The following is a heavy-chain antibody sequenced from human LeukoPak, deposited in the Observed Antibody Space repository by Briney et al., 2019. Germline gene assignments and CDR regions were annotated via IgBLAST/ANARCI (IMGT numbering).Heavy chain of an antibody. D-gene: IGHD3-3*01. Sequence: GRSLRLSCAASGFTFDDYAMHWVRQAPGKGLEWVSGISWNSGRTDYADSVKGRFTISRDNAKNSLYLQMNSLRLEDTAVYYCARDRLRFLEWLSVGINWFDPWGQGTLVTVAS. J-gene: IGHJ5*02. V-gene: IGHV3-9*01. CDR2: ISWNSGRT. CDR1: GFTFDDYA. CDR3: ARDRLRFLEWLSVGINWFDP.